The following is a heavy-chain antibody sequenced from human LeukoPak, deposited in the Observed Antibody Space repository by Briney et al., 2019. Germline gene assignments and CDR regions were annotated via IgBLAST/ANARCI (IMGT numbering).Heavy chain of an antibody. D-gene: IGHD6-13*01. V-gene: IGHV4-59*01. J-gene: IGHJ6*02. CDR1: GGSISSYY. Sequence: KASETLSLTCTVSGGSISSYYWSWIRQPPGKGLEWIGYIYYSGSTNYNPSLKSRVTISVDTSKNQFSLKLSSVTAADTAVYYCARDLGIAAAGGYYYYYGMDVWGQGTTVTVSS. CDR2: IYYSGST. CDR3: ARDLGIAAAGGYYYYYGMDV.